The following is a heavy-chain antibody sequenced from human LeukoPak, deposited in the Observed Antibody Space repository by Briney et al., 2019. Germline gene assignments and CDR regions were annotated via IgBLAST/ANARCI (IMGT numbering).Heavy chain of an antibody. CDR2: INPHSGGT. Sequence: ASVKVSCKASGYTFTGYYMHWVRQAPGQGLEWIGWINPHSGGTNYAQKFQGRVTMTRDTSISTAYMELSRLRSDDTAVYYCATILYCRGGSCYSYWFDPWGQGTLVTVSS. CDR1: GYTFTGYY. J-gene: IGHJ5*02. CDR3: ATILYCRGGSCYSYWFDP. D-gene: IGHD2-15*01. V-gene: IGHV1-2*02.